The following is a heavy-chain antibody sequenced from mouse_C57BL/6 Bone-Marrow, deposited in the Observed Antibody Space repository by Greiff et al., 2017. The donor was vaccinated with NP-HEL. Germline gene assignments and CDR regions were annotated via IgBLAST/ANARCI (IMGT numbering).Heavy chain of an antibody. V-gene: IGHV1-42*01. J-gene: IGHJ3*01. CDR3: ARWDDGYYAFAY. D-gene: IGHD2-3*01. CDR2: INPSTGGT. CDR1: GYSFTGYY. Sequence: VQLKESGPELVKPGASVKISCKASGYSFTGYYMNWVKQSPEKSLEWIGEINPSTGGTTYIQKFKAKATLTVDKSSSTAYMQLQSLTSEDSAVYYCARWDDGYYAFAYWGQGTLVTVSA.